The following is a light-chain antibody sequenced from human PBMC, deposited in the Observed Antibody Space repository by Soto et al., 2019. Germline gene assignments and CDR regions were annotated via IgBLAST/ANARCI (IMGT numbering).Light chain of an antibody. CDR2: GAS. Sequence: EIVLTQSPGTLSLSPGERATLSCRASQSVSSSYLSWYQQKPGQAPRLLIYGASSRATGIPDRFSGSGSGTDFTLTISRLDPEDFAEYYCQQYVSPQTFGQGTKVEIK. V-gene: IGKV3-20*01. J-gene: IGKJ1*01. CDR3: QQYVSPQT. CDR1: QSVSSSY.